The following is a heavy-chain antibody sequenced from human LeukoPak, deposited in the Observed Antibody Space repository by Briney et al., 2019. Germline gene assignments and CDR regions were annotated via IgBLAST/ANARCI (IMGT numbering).Heavy chain of an antibody. CDR1: GGTFSSYA. D-gene: IGHD2-15*01. Sequence: GASVKVSCKASGGTFSSYAISWVRQAPGQGVEWMGRIIPILGIANYAQKSQGRVTITADKSTSTAYMELSSLRSEDTAVYYCARDRSCSGGSCYSRDWGQGTLVTVSS. CDR2: IIPILGIA. CDR3: ARDRSCSGGSCYSRD. J-gene: IGHJ4*02. V-gene: IGHV1-69*04.